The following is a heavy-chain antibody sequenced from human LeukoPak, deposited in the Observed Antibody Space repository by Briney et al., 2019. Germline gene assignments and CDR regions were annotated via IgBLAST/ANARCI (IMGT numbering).Heavy chain of an antibody. D-gene: IGHD2-15*01. J-gene: IGHJ5*02. CDR1: GGSFSGYY. V-gene: IGHV4-34*01. CDR2: INHSGST. CDR3: ARGLGDCSGGSCYSILGNWFDP. Sequence: SETLSLTCAVYGGSFSGYYWSWIRQPPGKGLEWIGEINHSGSTNYNPSLKSRVTISVDTSKNQFSLKLSSVTAADTAVYYCARGLGDCSGGSCYSILGNWFDPRGQGTLVTVSS.